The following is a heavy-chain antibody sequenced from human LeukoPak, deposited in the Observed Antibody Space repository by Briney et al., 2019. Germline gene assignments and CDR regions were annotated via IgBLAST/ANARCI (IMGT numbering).Heavy chain of an antibody. CDR2: VAHDGSVA. Sequence: GGSLRLSCAASGFTFSNYGMHWVRQDPGKGLEWVAVVAHDGSVAYYADWVKGRLTISRDNSKNTLYLQMNSLRVEDTAVYYCARLGLEVGGPNWFDPWGQGTLVTVSS. CDR1: GFTFSNYG. J-gene: IGHJ5*02. CDR3: ARLGLEVGGPNWFDP. V-gene: IGHV3-33*08. D-gene: IGHD1-1*01.